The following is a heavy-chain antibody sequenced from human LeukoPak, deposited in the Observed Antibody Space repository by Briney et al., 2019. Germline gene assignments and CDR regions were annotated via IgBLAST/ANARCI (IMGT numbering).Heavy chain of an antibody. CDR2: INPSGGST. CDR3: ARGAFIYGPTVTTIDY. CDR1: GYTFTSYY. Sequence: ASVKVSCKASGYTFTSYYMHWVRQAPGQGLEWMGIINPSGGSTSYAQKFQGRVTMTRDTSTSTVHMELSSLRSEDTAVYYCARGAFIYGPTVTTIDYWGQGNLVTVSS. J-gene: IGHJ4*02. D-gene: IGHD4-17*01. V-gene: IGHV1-46*01.